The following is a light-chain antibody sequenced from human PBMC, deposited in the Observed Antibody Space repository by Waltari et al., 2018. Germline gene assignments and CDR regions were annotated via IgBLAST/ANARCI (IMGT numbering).Light chain of an antibody. CDR1: NSYIGRYNY. CDR2: DVS. V-gene: IGLV2-14*03. J-gene: IGLJ2*01. CDR3: ASYTSSNTVI. Sequence: QSALTQPASVSGSAGQSIAISCSGTNSYIGRYNYVSWYQQHPGNAPRLIIYDVSRWPSGVSNRFIGSKSGITASLAISGLQAEDEGDYFCASYTSSNTVIFGGGTRVTVL.